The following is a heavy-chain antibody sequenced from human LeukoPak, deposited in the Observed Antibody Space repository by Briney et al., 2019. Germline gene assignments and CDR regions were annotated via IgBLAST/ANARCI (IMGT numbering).Heavy chain of an antibody. CDR1: GDSISSYY. V-gene: IGHV4-59*01. CDR3: ARASGFGDLLLVDR. D-gene: IGHD3-10*01. Sequence: PSETLSLTCTVSGDSISSYYWSWIRQPPGKGLGWIGNIYYSGSSNYNPPLKSRVTTSVDTSKNQFSLNLSSVTAADTAVYYCARASGFGDLLLVDRWGQGTLVTVSS. CDR2: IYYSGSS. J-gene: IGHJ5*02.